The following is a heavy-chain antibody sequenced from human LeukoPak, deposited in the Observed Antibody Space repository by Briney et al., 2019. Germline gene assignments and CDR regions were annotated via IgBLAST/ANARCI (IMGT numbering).Heavy chain of an antibody. V-gene: IGHV3-11*06. CDR2: ISSSSSYT. D-gene: IGHD2/OR15-2a*01. J-gene: IGHJ6*02. CDR3: AWTGLLIPSVYGMCV. Sequence: GGSLRLSCAASGFTFSAYYMSWVRQAPGKGLEWVSYISSSSSYTNYADSVKGRFTISRDNAKNSLYLQMNSLRAEDTAVYYCAWTGLLIPSVYGMCVWCRGTTVTVSS. CDR1: GFTFSAYY.